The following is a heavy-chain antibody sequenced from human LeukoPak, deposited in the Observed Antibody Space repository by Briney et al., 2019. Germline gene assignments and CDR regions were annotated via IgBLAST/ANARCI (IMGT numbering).Heavy chain of an antibody. D-gene: IGHD6-19*01. CDR2: MYYSGET. Sequence: PSETLSLTCSVSGDLVGSYYWSWIRQPPGKGLEWIGCMYYSGETHYNPSLQSRVSMSIDTSKNQFSLKVYSLTAADTAVYYCARHHSGWHFDSWGQGIPVTVSS. CDR1: GDLVGSYY. V-gene: IGHV4-59*02. CDR3: ARHHSGWHFDS. J-gene: IGHJ4*02.